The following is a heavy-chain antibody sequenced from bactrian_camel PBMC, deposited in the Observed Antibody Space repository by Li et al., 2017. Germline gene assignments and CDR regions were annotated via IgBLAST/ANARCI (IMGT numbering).Heavy chain of an antibody. J-gene: IGHJ4*01. V-gene: IGHV3S31*01. D-gene: IGHD2*01. CDR3: AADTIGNIPPRADYNY. CDR1: GMTYSSTC. Sequence: VQLVESGGGPVQPGGSLRLSCTVSGMTYSSTCMGWFRQAPGKEREGVAAISSGGGTTYYVDSVKGRFTISQDNAKNTLYLQMNSLKPEDTAVYYCAADTIGNIPPRADYNYWGQGTQVTVS. CDR2: ISSGGGTT.